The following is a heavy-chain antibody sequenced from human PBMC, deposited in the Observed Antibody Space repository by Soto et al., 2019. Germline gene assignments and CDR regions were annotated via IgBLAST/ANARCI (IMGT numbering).Heavy chain of an antibody. J-gene: IGHJ4*02. CDR1: GFTVSSNY. V-gene: IGHV3-53*01. CDR3: ASGRYTSGWYPDYFDY. Sequence: HPGGSLRLSCAASGFTVSSNYMSWVRQAPGKGLEWVSTILHDETPFYTDSVKGRFTISRDNAKNTLYLQMNSLRAEDTAVYYCASGRYTSGWYPDYFDYWGQGTLVTVSS. D-gene: IGHD6-19*01. CDR2: ILHDETP.